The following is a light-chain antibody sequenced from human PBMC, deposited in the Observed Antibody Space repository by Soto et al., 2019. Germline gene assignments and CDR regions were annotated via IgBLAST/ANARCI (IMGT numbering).Light chain of an antibody. CDR1: QGFRND. CDR2: TIS. J-gene: IGKJ4*01. V-gene: IGKV1-17*02. CDR3: LHRSSYPLT. Sequence: DIQMTHSPSSLSASVGDRVTITCRASQGFRNDLDWYQWKPGRAPKRLIYTISTLQSGVPSRFSGSGSEKEFTLTISNLQPEDVPTYLSLHRSSYPLTFGGGIKGDIX.